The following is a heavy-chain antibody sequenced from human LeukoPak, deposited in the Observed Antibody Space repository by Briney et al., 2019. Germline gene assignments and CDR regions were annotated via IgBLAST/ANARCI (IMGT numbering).Heavy chain of an antibody. V-gene: IGHV3-74*01. CDR1: GFTFSSYW. D-gene: IGHD3-3*01. CDR3: ARERFWSGYYYYGMDV. CDR2: INSDGSST. Sequence: PGGSLRLSCAASGFTFSSYWMPWVRQAPGKGLVWVSRINSDGSSTSYADSVKGRFTISRDNAKNTLYLQMNSLRAEDTAVYYCARERFWSGYYYYGMDVWGQGTTVTVSS. J-gene: IGHJ6*02.